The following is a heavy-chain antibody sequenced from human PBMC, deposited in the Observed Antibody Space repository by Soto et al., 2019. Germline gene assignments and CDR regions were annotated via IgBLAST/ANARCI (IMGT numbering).Heavy chain of an antibody. CDR3: AKTVGGATTLGGYYFDY. J-gene: IGHJ4*02. Sequence: EVQLLESGGGLVQPGGSLRLSCAASGFTFSSYAMSCVRQAPGKGLEWVSAISGSGGSTYYADSGKGRFTISRDNSKNTLYMQMNRLGAEDTGVYCCAKTVGGATTLGGYYFDYWGQGTLVTVSS. D-gene: IGHD1-26*01. V-gene: IGHV3-23*01. CDR1: GFTFSSYA. CDR2: ISGSGGST.